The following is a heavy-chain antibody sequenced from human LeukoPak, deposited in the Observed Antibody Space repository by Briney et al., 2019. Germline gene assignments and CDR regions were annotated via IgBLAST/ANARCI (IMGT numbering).Heavy chain of an antibody. CDR1: GFTFDDYA. V-gene: IGHV3-9*01. Sequence: PGGSLRLSCAASGFTFDDYAMHWVREAPGKGLEWVSGISWNSGNISYADSVKGRFTISRDNAKNSLYLQMNSLRAEDTALYYCAKDPRSGNYLHPNFDYWGQGTLVTVSS. D-gene: IGHD1-26*01. CDR2: ISWNSGNI. CDR3: AKDPRSGNYLHPNFDY. J-gene: IGHJ4*02.